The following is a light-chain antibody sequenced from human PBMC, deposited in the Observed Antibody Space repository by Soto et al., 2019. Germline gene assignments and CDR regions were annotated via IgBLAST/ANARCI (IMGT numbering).Light chain of an antibody. J-gene: IGLJ1*01. CDR3: SSYTSSSTLDV. CDR2: DVS. V-gene: IGLV2-14*01. Sequence: QSVLTQSASVSGSPGQSITISCTGTSSDVGGYNYVSWYQQHPGKAPKLMIYDVSNRPSGVSNRFSGSKSGNTASLTISGLQAEDEADYYCSSYTSSSTLDVFGTGTRSPS. CDR1: SSDVGGYNY.